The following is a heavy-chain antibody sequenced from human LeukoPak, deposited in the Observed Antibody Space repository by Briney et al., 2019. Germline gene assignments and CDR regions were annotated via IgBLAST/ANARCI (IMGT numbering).Heavy chain of an antibody. D-gene: IGHD6-19*01. CDR3: ARVATPDERDYSSGWYWFDP. J-gene: IGHJ5*02. CDR1: GYTFTSYG. Sequence: GASVKVSCKASGYTFTSYGISWVRQAPGQGLEWMGGIIPIFGTANYAQKFQGRVTITADKSTSTAYMELSSLRSEDTAVYYCARVATPDERDYSSGWYWFDPWGQGTLVTVSS. V-gene: IGHV1-69*06. CDR2: IIPIFGTA.